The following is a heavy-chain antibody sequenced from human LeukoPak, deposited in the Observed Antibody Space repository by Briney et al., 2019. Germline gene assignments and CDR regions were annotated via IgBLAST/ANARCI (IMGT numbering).Heavy chain of an antibody. V-gene: IGHV3-30*14. J-gene: IGHJ4*02. CDR1: GFTFSSYA. CDR2: ISYDGSNK. Sequence: GGSLRLSCAASGFTFSSYAMHWVRQAPGKGLEWVAVISYDGSNKYYADSVKGRFTISRDNSKNTLYLQMGSLRAEDMAVYYCARDASSSRYYFDYWGQGTLVTVSS. D-gene: IGHD6-13*01. CDR3: ARDASSSRYYFDY.